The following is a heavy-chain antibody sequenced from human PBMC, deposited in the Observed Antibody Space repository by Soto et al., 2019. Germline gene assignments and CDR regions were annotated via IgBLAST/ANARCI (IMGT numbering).Heavy chain of an antibody. J-gene: IGHJ4*02. CDR2: ISATSAKI. D-gene: IGHD3-16*01. V-gene: IGHV3-48*02. CDR3: VADSSYGSHWVSHFDQ. Sequence: EVQLVESGGGLVQPGGSLILSCAASGFKFNYYAMNWVRQVPGKGLEWVSYISATSAKIDYADSVKGRFTISRDNARNSLYLQMNSLRDEDTAVYHCVADSSYGSHWVSHFDQWGRGTLVTVSS. CDR1: GFKFNYYA.